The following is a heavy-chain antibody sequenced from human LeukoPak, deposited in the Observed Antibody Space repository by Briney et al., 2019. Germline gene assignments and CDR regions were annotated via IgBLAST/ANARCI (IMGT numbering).Heavy chain of an antibody. V-gene: IGHV3-30*18. CDR2: ISYDGSNK. CDR1: GFTFSSYG. D-gene: IGHD3-22*01. CDR3: AKDSRHYYDSSGYYFWGFGY. Sequence: PGGSLRLSCAASGFTFSSYGMHWVRQAPGKGLEWVAVISYDGSNKYYADSVKGRFTISRDNSKNTLYLQMNSLRAEDTAVYYCAKDSRHYYDSSGYYFWGFGYWGQGTLVTVSS. J-gene: IGHJ4*02.